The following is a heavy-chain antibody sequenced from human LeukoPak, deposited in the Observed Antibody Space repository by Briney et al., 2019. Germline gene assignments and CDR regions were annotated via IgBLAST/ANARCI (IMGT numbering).Heavy chain of an antibody. CDR3: VRDGYNRFNYYFDY. D-gene: IGHD5-24*01. J-gene: IGHJ4*02. Sequence: GESLKISCKDSPYYFINFWIGWVRQMPGKGLEWMGIIYPGDSDTRYSPSFQGQVTISADKSISTAYLQWSSLKASDTAMYYCVRDGYNRFNYYFDYWGQGTLVTVSS. CDR2: IYPGDSDT. V-gene: IGHV5-51*01. CDR1: PYYFINFW.